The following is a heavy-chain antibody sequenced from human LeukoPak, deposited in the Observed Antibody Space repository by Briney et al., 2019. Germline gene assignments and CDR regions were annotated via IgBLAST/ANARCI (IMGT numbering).Heavy chain of an antibody. CDR3: ARGIAAAGIVGVFDY. Sequence: PGGSLRLSCAASGFSVSSNHMSWVRQAPGKGLEWASVIYSGGNTHYADSVKGRFTISRDNSKNTLYPQMNSLRAEDTAVYYCARGIAAAGIVGVFDYWGQGTLVTVSS. V-gene: IGHV3-66*01. J-gene: IGHJ4*02. CDR1: GFSVSSNH. CDR2: IYSGGNT. D-gene: IGHD6-13*01.